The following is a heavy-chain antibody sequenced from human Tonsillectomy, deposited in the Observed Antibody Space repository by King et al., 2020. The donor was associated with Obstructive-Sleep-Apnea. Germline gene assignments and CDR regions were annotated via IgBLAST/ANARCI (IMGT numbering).Heavy chain of an antibody. D-gene: IGHD6-13*01. V-gene: IGHV2-5*02. CDR1: GFSLSTSGVG. CDR2: IYWDDVK. Sequence: ITLKESGPTLVKPTQTLTLTCTFSGFSLSTSGVGVGWIRQPPGKALEWLALIYWDDVKRYSPSLKSRLTITKDTSKNQVVLTMTNMDPVDTATYYCALYSSNYYYFDYWGQGTLVTVSS. J-gene: IGHJ4*02. CDR3: ALYSSNYYYFDY.